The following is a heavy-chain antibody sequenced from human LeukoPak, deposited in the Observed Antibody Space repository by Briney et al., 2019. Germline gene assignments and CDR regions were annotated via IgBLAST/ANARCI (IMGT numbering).Heavy chain of an antibody. CDR3: AREARAVAGTEGIDY. J-gene: IGHJ4*02. D-gene: IGHD6-19*01. Sequence: ASVKVSCKASGYTFASYDINWVRQATGQGLEWMGWMNPNSGNTGYAQKFQGRVTMTRNTSISTAYMELSSLRSEDTAVYYCAREARAVAGTEGIDYWGQGTLVTVSS. V-gene: IGHV1-8*01. CDR1: GYTFASYD. CDR2: MNPNSGNT.